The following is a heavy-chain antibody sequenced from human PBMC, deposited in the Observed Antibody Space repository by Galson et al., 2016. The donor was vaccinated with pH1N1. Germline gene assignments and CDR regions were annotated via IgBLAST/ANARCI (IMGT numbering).Heavy chain of an antibody. V-gene: IGHV3-23*01. CDR2: VSASGDIT. J-gene: IGHJ3*02. D-gene: IGHD6-13*01. CDR1: GFRFNSYG. Sequence: SLRLSCAASGFRFNSYGMSWVRQAPGTGLEWVSAVSASGDITDYADSVKGRFRISRDSSKNTLHLQMNSLRAEDTAVFYCAREGAGNSKYAFDIWGQGTMVTVSS. CDR3: AREGAGNSKYAFDI.